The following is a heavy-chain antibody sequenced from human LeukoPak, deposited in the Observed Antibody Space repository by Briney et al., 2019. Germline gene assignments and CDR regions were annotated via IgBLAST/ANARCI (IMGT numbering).Heavy chain of an antibody. CDR2: IYYSGST. CDR1: GGSISSYY. J-gene: IGHJ5*02. V-gene: IGHV4-59*01. D-gene: IGHD3-3*01. CDR3: ARATGYDFWSGLGFDP. Sequence: SETLSLTCTVSGGSISSYYWSWLRQPPGKGLEWIGYIYYSGSTNYNPSLKSRVTISVDTSKNQFSLKLSSVTAADTAVYYCARATGYDFWSGLGFDPWGQGTLVTVSS.